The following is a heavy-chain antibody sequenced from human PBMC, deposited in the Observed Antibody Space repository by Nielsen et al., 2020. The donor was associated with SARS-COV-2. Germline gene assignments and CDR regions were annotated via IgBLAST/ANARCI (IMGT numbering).Heavy chain of an antibody. Sequence: GESLKISCSASGFTFGSSGMHWVRQAPGKGLEWVSMILYDGSYKYYGDSVRGRFTISRDNSRNTLHLQMNSLRVDDTAVYYCARNSDDYYDISGDHYRSYSFDHWGQGTLVTVSS. CDR3: ARNSDDYYDISGDHYRSYSFDH. V-gene: IGHV3-30*02. D-gene: IGHD3-22*01. CDR2: ILYDGSYK. CDR1: GFTFGSSG. J-gene: IGHJ4*02.